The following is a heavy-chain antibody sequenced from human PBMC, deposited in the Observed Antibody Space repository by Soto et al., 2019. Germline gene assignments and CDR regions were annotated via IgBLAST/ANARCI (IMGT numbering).Heavy chain of an antibody. Sequence: QVRLVESGGGVVQPGRSLRLSCAASGFTFSSYAMHWVRQAPGKGLEWVAVISSDGSNKYYADSVKGRFTISRDNSKNTLYLQMNSLRAEDTAVYYCARGITMVRGVIIDYFDYWGQGTLVTVSS. D-gene: IGHD3-10*01. V-gene: IGHV3-30-3*01. CDR2: ISSDGSNK. J-gene: IGHJ4*02. CDR1: GFTFSSYA. CDR3: ARGITMVRGVIIDYFDY.